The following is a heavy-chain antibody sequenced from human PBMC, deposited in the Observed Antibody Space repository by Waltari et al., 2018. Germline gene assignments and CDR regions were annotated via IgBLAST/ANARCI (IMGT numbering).Heavy chain of an antibody. Sequence: QVQLQESGPGLVKPSETLSLTCTVSGGSISGSYWSWIRQSPGKGLEWIGYKYYSGSTIYNPALKSRVTISVDTSKNQFSLKLTSVTAADTAVYYCARERGSIAAAVDYWGQGTLVTVSS. CDR2: KYYSGST. D-gene: IGHD6-13*01. V-gene: IGHV4-59*01. CDR3: ARERGSIAAAVDY. J-gene: IGHJ4*02. CDR1: GGSISGSY.